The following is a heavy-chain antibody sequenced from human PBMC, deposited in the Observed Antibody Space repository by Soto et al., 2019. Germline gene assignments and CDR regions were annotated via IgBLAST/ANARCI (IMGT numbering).Heavy chain of an antibody. CDR3: GRGRSGQIVVFY. CDR2: IGPESGAT. V-gene: IGHV1-2*02. J-gene: IGHJ4*02. Sequence: ASVKVSCKASGYTFTGHYIHWVRQAPEQGPEWMGEIGPESGATRYAQRFQGRVTMTGDMSITTVYMELNNLSPDDTAVYYCGRGRSGQIVVFYWGQGTPVTVSS. D-gene: IGHD1-26*01. CDR1: GYTFTGHY.